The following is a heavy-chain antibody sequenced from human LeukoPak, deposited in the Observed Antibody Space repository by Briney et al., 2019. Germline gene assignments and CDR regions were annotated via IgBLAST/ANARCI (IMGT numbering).Heavy chain of an antibody. CDR1: GFTFSSYA. J-gene: IGHJ5*02. Sequence: GGSLRLSCAASGFTFSSYAMSWVRQAPGKGLEWVSAISGSGGSTYYADSVKGRFTISRDNSKNTLYLQMNSLRAEDTALYYCAKGNVGVPAAIDWFDPWGQGTLVTVSS. V-gene: IGHV3-23*01. D-gene: IGHD2-2*01. CDR2: ISGSGGST. CDR3: AKGNVGVPAAIDWFDP.